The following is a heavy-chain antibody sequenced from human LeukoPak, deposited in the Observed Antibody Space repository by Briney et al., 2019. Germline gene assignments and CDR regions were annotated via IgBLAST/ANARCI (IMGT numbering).Heavy chain of an antibody. CDR3: SRDLTNTNWPEVFDP. D-gene: IGHD5-24*01. CDR1: GFIFSTYW. CDR2: IKQDGSEK. Sequence: PGGSLRLSCAASGFIFSTYWMSWVRQAPGKGLEWVANIKQDGSEKYYVDSVKGRFTISRDNAKNSLCLQMNRLRAEDTAVYFCSRDLTNTNWPEVFDPWGQGTLVTVSS. V-gene: IGHV3-7*01. J-gene: IGHJ5*02.